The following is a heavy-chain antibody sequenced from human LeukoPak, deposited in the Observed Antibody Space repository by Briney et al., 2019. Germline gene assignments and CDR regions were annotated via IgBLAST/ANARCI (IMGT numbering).Heavy chain of an antibody. CDR3: VKATVTSSYFDYFDS. CDR2: ISNNGDHT. CDR1: GFSFSICS. D-gene: IGHD4-17*01. J-gene: IGHJ4*02. Sequence: GGSLRLSCSASGFSFSICSMHWVRQAPGKGLEYVSAISNNGDHTNYADSVKGRFTISRDNSKSTLYLQMSSLRAEDTAVYYCVKATVTSSYFDYFDSWGQGTRVTVSS. V-gene: IGHV3-64D*09.